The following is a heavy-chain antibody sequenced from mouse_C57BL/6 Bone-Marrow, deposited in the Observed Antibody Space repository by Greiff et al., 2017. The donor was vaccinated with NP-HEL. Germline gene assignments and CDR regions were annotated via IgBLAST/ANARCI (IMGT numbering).Heavy chain of an antibody. Sequence: QVQLQQSGAELANPGASVKLSCKASGYTFTSSWMHWVKQRPGQGLEWIGYINPSSGYTKYNQKFKDKATLTADKSSSTAYMQLNSLTYEDSAVYYGARYRASAEARAMDYGGQGTAVTVSS. V-gene: IGHV1-7*01. J-gene: IGHJ4*01. CDR3: ARYRASAEARAMDY. D-gene: IGHD3-2*02. CDR1: GYTFTSSW. CDR2: INPSSGYT.